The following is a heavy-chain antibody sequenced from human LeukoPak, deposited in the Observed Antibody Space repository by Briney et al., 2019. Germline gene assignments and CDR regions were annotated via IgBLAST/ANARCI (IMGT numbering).Heavy chain of an antibody. V-gene: IGHV3-20*02. J-gene: IGHJ4*02. CDR1: GFTFYDYG. CDR2: LNWIGNSA. Sequence: GGALSRSFAASGFTFYDYGMSWVRRAPGKGRGGGSGLNWIGNSAGYTESVKGRFTISRDNAKNSLYLQMSSLRAEDTALYHCARNYGDSFDLWGQGTLVTVSS. CDR3: ARNYGDSFDL. D-gene: IGHD4-17*01.